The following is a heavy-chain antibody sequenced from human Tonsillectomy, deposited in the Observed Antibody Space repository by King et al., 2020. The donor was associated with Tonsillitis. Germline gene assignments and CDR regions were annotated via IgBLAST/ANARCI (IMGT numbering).Heavy chain of an antibody. CDR3: AHRRDSRAIGWGEGFFEY. J-gene: IGHJ4*02. D-gene: IGHD6-19*01. Sequence: TLKESGPTLVKPTQTLTLTCTFSGFSLSTNGVGVGWTRQSPGKALEWLALIYWDDDKRYSPSLKSRLTITKDTSRNQVVLTMTNMDPVDTGTYFCAHRRDSRAIGWGEGFFEYWGQRALGTVSS. CDR1: GFSLSTNGVG. V-gene: IGHV2-5*02. CDR2: IYWDDDK.